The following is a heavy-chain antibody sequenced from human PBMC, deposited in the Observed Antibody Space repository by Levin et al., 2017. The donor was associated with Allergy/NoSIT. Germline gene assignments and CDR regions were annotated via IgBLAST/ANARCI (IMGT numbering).Heavy chain of an antibody. CDR1: GGSFSGYY. CDR3: ARGRCQNYDSSGYCVGLYYFDY. D-gene: IGHD3-22*01. V-gene: IGHV4-34*01. Sequence: ASETLSLTCAVYGGSFSGYYWSWIRRPPGKGLEWIGEINHSGSTDYNPSLKSRVTISGDTSKNQFSLKLSSVTAADTAVYYCARGRCQNYDSSGYCVGLYYFDYWGQGTLVTVSS. J-gene: IGHJ4*02. CDR2: INHSGST.